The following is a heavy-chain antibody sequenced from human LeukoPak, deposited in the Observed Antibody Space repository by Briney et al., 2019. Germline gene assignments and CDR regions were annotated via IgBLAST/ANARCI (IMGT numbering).Heavy chain of an antibody. Sequence: SETLSLTCTVSSGSISSGDYYWSWIRQPPGKGLEWIGYIYYSGSTYYNPSLKSRVTISVDTSKNQFSLKLSSVTAADTAVYYCAREGAQMYSSAGGENDYWGQGTLVTVSS. J-gene: IGHJ4*02. V-gene: IGHV4-30-4*01. CDR2: IYYSGST. CDR1: SGSISSGDYY. CDR3: AREGAQMYSSAGGENDY. D-gene: IGHD3-10*01.